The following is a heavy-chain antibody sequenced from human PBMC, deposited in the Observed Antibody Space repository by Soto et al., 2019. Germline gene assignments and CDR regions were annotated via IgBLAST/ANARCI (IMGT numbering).Heavy chain of an antibody. CDR2: IYYGGST. Sequence: PSETLSLTCTVSGGSISSYYWSWIRQPPGKGLEWIGYIYYGGSTNYNPSLKSRVTISVDTSKNQFSLKLSSVTAADTAVYYCAREYRSRWYSYHCLDYWGQGTLVTVSS. J-gene: IGHJ4*02. D-gene: IGHD6-13*01. V-gene: IGHV4-59*01. CDR3: AREYRSRWYSYHCLDY. CDR1: GGSISSYY.